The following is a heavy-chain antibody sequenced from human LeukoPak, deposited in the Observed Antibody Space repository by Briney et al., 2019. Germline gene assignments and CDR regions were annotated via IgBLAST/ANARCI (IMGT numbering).Heavy chain of an antibody. V-gene: IGHV3-30-3*01. CDR1: DLTLHSYA. J-gene: IGHJ4*02. CDR3: ARGPVVVVAYVDY. D-gene: IGHD2-15*01. CDR2: ISVDGSPK. Sequence: PGGSLRPSGAVSDLTLHSYAMHWVRKAPGKALEWLAFISVDGSPKYCADSVEGRFTVSRDNSKNTLYLEMSSLTAEDTAVYYCARGPVVVVAYVDYWGQGNLVTVSS.